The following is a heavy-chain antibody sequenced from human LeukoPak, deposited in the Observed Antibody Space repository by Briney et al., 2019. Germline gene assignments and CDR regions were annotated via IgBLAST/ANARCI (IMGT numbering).Heavy chain of an antibody. J-gene: IGHJ4*02. V-gene: IGHV3-66*01. CDR1: GFTVSGNY. D-gene: IGHD2-2*01. CDR2: IYSGGST. Sequence: GGSLRLSCAASGFTVSGNYMSWVRQAPGKGLEWVSVIYSGGSTFYADSVKGRFTISRDKSKNTLYLQVNSLRAEDTAVYYCARSRPFDYWGQGTLVTVSS. CDR3: ARSRPFDY.